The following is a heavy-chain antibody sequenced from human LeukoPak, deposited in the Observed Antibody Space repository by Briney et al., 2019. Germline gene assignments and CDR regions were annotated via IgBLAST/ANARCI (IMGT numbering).Heavy chain of an antibody. Sequence: GGSLRLSRAASGFIFSDYNMNWVRQAPGKGLEWVSSISSSSSYIYYADSVRGRFTISRDNAKSSLYLQMNSLRAEDTAVFYCARDQYSSSSQPPFDYWGQGTLVTVSS. J-gene: IGHJ4*02. V-gene: IGHV3-21*01. CDR3: ARDQYSSSSQPPFDY. CDR1: GFIFSDYN. CDR2: ISSSSSYI. D-gene: IGHD6-6*01.